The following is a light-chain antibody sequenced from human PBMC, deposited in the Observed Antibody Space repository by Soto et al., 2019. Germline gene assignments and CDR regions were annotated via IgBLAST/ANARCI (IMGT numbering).Light chain of an antibody. J-gene: IGKJ4*01. CDR2: RAS. CDR3: QQYNNWPLT. V-gene: IGKV1-5*03. CDR1: QSISTH. Sequence: DIQMTQSPSTLSASVGDRVTITYRASQSISTHLAWYQQKTGKAPKILISRASSLETGVPSRFSGSWSGTVCTLPISSLQSEDFEVYYCQQYNNWPLTFGGGTKVDIK.